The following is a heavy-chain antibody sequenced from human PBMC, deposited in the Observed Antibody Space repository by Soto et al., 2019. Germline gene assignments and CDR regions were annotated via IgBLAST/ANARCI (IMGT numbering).Heavy chain of an antibody. D-gene: IGHD2-2*01. CDR2: IKQDGSEK. CDR1: GFTFSSYW. CDR3: AGSTSRGYNWFDP. J-gene: IGHJ5*02. V-gene: IGHV3-7*03. Sequence: EVQLVESGGGLVQPGGSLRLSCAASGFTFSSYWMSWVRQAPGKGLEWVANIKQDGSEKDYVDSVKGRFTISRDNAKNSLYLQMNSLRAEDTAVYYCAGSTSRGYNWFDPWGQGTLVTVSS.